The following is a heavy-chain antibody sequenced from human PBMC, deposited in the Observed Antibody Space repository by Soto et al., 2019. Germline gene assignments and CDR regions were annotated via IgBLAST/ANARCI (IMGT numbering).Heavy chain of an antibody. D-gene: IGHD3-22*01. J-gene: IGHJ6*02. CDR3: AKHLFYDTTATPATAMDV. CDR1: GFIFSSNG. CDR2: VTGSGSRT. Sequence: EVQLFESGGGLVQPGGSLRLSCAASGFIFSSNGMSWVRQAPGKGLEWVSAVTGSGSRTNYADSVKGRFTISRDNFKNTLFLQINSLRAEDTAVYHCAKHLFYDTTATPATAMDVWGQGTTVTV. V-gene: IGHV3-23*01.